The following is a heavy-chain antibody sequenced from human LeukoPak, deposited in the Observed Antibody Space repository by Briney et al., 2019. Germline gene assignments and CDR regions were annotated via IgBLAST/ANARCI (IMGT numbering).Heavy chain of an antibody. Sequence: PSETLSLTCTVSGGSISSYYWSWIRQPPGKGLEWIGYIYYSGSTNYNPSLKSRVTMSVDTSKNQFSLKLSSVTAADTAVYYCARFPYSSSSNFDYWGQGTLVTVSS. CDR2: IYYSGST. V-gene: IGHV4-59*12. J-gene: IGHJ4*02. CDR1: GGSISSYY. CDR3: ARFPYSSSSNFDY. D-gene: IGHD6-13*01.